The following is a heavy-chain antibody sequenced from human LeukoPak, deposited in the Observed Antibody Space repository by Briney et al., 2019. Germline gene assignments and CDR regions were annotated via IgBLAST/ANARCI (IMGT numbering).Heavy chain of an antibody. J-gene: IGHJ4*02. CDR3: ARVLRYGDRQYYFDY. V-gene: IGHV4-59*01. CDR2: IYYSGST. D-gene: IGHD4-17*01. CDR1: GGSISSYY. Sequence: SETLSLTCTVSGGSISSYYWSWIRQPPGKGLEWIGYIYYSGSTNYSPSLKSRVTISVDTSKNQFSPKLSSVTAADTAVYYCARVLRYGDRQYYFDYWGQGTLVTVSS.